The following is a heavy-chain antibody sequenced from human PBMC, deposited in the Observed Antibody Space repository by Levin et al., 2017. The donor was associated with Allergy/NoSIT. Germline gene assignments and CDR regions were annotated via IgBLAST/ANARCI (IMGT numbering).Heavy chain of an antibody. CDR1: GFTFSDYY. D-gene: IGHD6-13*01. CDR3: ARAREDGSSSSWAGRDAFDI. V-gene: IGHV3-11*05. J-gene: IGHJ3*02. CDR2: ISSSSSYT. Sequence: PGGSLRLSCAASGFTFSDYYMSWIRQAPGKGLEWVSYISSSSSYTNYADSVKGRFTISRDNAKNSLYLQMNSLRAEDTAVYYCARAREDGSSSSWAGRDAFDIWGQGTMVTVSS.